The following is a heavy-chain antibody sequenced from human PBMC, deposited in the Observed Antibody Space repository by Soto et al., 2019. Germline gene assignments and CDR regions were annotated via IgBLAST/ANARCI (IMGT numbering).Heavy chain of an antibody. D-gene: IGHD3-9*01. CDR3: TTDSLFTGQLVRMDN. Sequence: GGSLRLSCAASGFTFSDAWINWVRQAPGKGLEWVGRIKSKIDGGTTDFAAPVKGRFAISRDDSRDMVYMEMYSLKTDDTAVYYCTTDSLFTGQLVRMDNWGHGTMVTVSS. V-gene: IGHV3-15*07. J-gene: IGHJ4*01. CDR1: GFTFSDAW. CDR2: IKSKIDGGTT.